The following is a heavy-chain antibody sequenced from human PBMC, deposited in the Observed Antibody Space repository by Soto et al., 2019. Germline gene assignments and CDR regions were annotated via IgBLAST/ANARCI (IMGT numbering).Heavy chain of an antibody. J-gene: IGHJ5*02. V-gene: IGHV3-23*01. CDR3: ASGYCSSTSCYTGTYNWFDP. Sequence: PGGSLRLSCAASGFTFSSYAMSWVRQAPGKGLEWVSAISGSGGSTYYADSVKGRFTISRDNSKNTLYLQMNSLRAEDTAVYYCASGYCSSTSCYTGTYNWFDPWGQGTLVTVSS. CDR2: ISGSGGST. D-gene: IGHD2-2*02. CDR1: GFTFSSYA.